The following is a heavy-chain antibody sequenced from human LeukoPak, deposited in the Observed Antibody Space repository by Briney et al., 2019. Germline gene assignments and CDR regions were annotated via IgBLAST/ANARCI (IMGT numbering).Heavy chain of an antibody. CDR1: GFTFKSCW. CDR2: INQDGSEI. D-gene: IGHD6-6*01. CDR3: ARNKAAQD. J-gene: IGHJ4*02. Sequence: GGSLRLSCVGSGFTFKSCWMSWVRQAPGKGLEWVANINQDGSEIYYVDSVKGRFTISRDNAKDSLSLQMNSLKAEDTAVYYCARNKAAQDWGQGTLVTVSP. V-gene: IGHV3-7*01.